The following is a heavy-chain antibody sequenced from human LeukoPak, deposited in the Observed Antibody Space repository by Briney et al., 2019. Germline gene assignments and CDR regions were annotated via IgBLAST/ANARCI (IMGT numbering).Heavy chain of an antibody. Sequence: PGGSLRLSCAASGFTFSSYSMNWVRQAPGKGLEWVSYISSSSSTIYYADSVKGRFTISRDNAKNSLYLQMNSLRAEDTAVYYCAREPYCSGGSCYRGYYYYYMDVWGKGTTVTVSS. D-gene: IGHD2-15*01. CDR2: ISSSSSTI. CDR3: AREPYCSGGSCYRGYYYYYMDV. V-gene: IGHV3-48*01. CDR1: GFTFSSYS. J-gene: IGHJ6*03.